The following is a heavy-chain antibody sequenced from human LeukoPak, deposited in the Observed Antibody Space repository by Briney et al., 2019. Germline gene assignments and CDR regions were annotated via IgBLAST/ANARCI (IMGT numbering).Heavy chain of an antibody. J-gene: IGHJ4*02. CDR1: GFTFRNYE. Sequence: GGSLRLSCAASGFTFRNYEMNWVRQAPGKGLEWVSHIGPSGDTIYYADSVEGRFTISTDNAKTSLYLRMNSLRAEDTALYYCASARGNSSEYKWGQGTLVTVSS. CDR2: IGPSGDTI. V-gene: IGHV3-48*03. CDR3: ASARGNSSEYK. D-gene: IGHD6-19*01.